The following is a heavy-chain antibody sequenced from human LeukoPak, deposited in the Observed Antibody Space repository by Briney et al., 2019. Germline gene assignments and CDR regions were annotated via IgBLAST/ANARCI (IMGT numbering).Heavy chain of an antibody. CDR2: IYHSGST. V-gene: IGHV4-30-2*01. Sequence: SETLSLTCAVSGGSISSGGYSWSWIRQPPGKGLEWIGYIYHSGSTYYNPSLKSRVTISVDRSKNQFSLKLSAVNAADTAVYYCARDRHMVRGSSWFDPWGQGALVTVSS. CDR1: GGSISSGGYS. J-gene: IGHJ5*02. CDR3: ARDRHMVRGSSWFDP. D-gene: IGHD3-10*01.